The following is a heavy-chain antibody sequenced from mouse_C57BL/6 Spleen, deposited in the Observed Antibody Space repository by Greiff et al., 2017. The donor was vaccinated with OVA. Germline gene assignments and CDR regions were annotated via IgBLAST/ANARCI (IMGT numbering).Heavy chain of an antibody. Sequence: LVESGAELARPGASVKLSCKASGYTFTSYGISWVKQRTGQGLEWIGEIYPRSGNTYYNEKFKGKATLTADKSSSTAYMELRSLTSEDSAVYFCASNYGVYYFGYWGQGTTLTVAS. D-gene: IGHD1-1*01. CDR3: ASNYGVYYFGY. CDR2: IYPRSGNT. J-gene: IGHJ2*01. CDR1: GYTFTSYG. V-gene: IGHV1-81*01.